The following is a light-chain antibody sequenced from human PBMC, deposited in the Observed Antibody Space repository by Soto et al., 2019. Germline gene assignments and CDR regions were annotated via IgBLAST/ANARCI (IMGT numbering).Light chain of an antibody. CDR3: SSHAGSNSVL. CDR2: EVT. CDR1: SSDVGGYNY. J-gene: IGLJ2*01. V-gene: IGLV2-8*01. Sequence: QSALTQPPSASGSPGQSVTISCTGMSSDVGGYNYVSWYQQHPGKAPKLMIYEVTKRPSGVPDRFSGSKSGNTASLTVSGLQAEDEADYYCSSHAGSNSVLFGGGTKLTVL.